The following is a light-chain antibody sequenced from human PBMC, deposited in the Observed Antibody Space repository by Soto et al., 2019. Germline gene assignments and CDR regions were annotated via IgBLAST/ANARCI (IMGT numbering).Light chain of an antibody. CDR3: HSRSNWSPGT. CDR1: QSVSGN. Sequence: EIVMTQSPATLSVSPVERVTLSCTARQSVSGNLAWYQQTPGQPPRLLIFGATTRAPDFHARFSGSGSGTDFTLTIRRREPEDVAVYKCHSRSNWSPGTSGQGTRLEIK. V-gene: IGKV3-15*01. J-gene: IGKJ5*01. CDR2: GAT.